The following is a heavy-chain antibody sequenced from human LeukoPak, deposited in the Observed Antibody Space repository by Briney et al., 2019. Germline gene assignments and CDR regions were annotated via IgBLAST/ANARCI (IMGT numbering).Heavy chain of an antibody. CDR3: ARTQKYYDLWSGMN. CDR2: ISSSGSAD. Sequence: GXSLRLSCAAPGFTFSDYYMSWLRQAPGKGREWISYISSSGSADYYADSVEGRFTVYRDNGKSSMYLKMNSLRAEDTAVYYCARTQKYYDLWSGMNWGQGTLVTVSS. D-gene: IGHD3-3*01. CDR1: GFTFSDYY. V-gene: IGHV3-11*04. J-gene: IGHJ4*02.